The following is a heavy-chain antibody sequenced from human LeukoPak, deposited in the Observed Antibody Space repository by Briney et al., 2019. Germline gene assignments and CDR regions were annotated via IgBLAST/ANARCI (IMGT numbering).Heavy chain of an antibody. D-gene: IGHD1-14*01. V-gene: IGHV4-30-4*01. J-gene: IGHJ3*02. CDR2: IYYSGST. CDR3: ARGNLVPAVGAFDI. Sequence: SETLSLTCTVSGGSISSGDYYWTWIRQPPGKGLEWIGYIYYSGSTYYNPSLKRRVNISVDTSKNHFSLTLSSVTAADTAVYYGARGNLVPAVGAFDIWGQGTMVTVSS. CDR1: GGSISSGDYY.